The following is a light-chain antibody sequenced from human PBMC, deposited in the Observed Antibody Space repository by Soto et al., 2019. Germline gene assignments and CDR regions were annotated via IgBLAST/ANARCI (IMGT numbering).Light chain of an antibody. V-gene: IGKV1-5*03. CDR1: QSISSW. Sequence: DIQMTQSPSTLSASVGDRVTITCRASQSISSWLAWYQQKPGKAPNLLIYKASSLQSGVPSRFTGSGSGTEFTLTISSLQPDDFATYYCQQYDSYSFTFGGGTKVEIK. CDR2: KAS. J-gene: IGKJ4*01. CDR3: QQYDSYSFT.